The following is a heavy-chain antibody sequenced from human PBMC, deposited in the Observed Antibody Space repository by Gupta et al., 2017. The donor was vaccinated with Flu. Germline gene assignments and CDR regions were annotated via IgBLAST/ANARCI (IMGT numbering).Heavy chain of an antibody. CDR3: ARRGAGRPLVVYYYYGMDV. Sequence: GLEWMGWMNPRSGNTGYAQNFQGRISMTRNASISTAYMELSSLRSEDTAVYYCARRGAGRPLVVYYYYGMDVWGQGTTVTVSS. CDR2: MNPRSGNT. V-gene: IGHV1-8*01. J-gene: IGHJ6*02. D-gene: IGHD3-10*01.